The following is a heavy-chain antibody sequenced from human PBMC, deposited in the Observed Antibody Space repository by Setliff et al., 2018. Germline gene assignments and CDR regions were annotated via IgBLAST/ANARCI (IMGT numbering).Heavy chain of an antibody. CDR2: TIPIFGTT. J-gene: IGHJ6*03. Sequence: SVKVSCKASGGTFSSYGISWVRQAPGQGLEWMGGTIPIFGTTNYAQKFQGRVTIITDESTSTAYMELSSLTSDDTAVYYCAREGVDTRSSTDYRYYRDVWGKGTTVTSP. CDR1: GGTFSSYG. CDR3: AREGVDTRSSTDYRYYRDV. V-gene: IGHV1-69*05. D-gene: IGHD5-18*01.